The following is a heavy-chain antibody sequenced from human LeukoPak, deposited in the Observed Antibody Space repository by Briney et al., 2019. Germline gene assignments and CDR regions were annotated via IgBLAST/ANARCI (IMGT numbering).Heavy chain of an antibody. CDR3: ARDLARYSWDY. CDR2: ISSSSSYT. D-gene: IGHD5-18*01. Sequence: GGSLRLPCAASGFTFSDYYMSWIRQAPGKGLEWVSYISSSSSYTNYADSVKGRFTISRDNAKNSLYLQMNSLRAEDTAVYYCARDLARYSWDYWGQGTLVTVSS. J-gene: IGHJ4*02. CDR1: GFTFSDYY. V-gene: IGHV3-11*05.